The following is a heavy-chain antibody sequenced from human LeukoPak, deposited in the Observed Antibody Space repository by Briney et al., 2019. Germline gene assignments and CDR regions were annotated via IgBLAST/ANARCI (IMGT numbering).Heavy chain of an antibody. CDR1: GYSISSGYY. Sequence: SVTLSLTCTVSGYSISSGYYWGWIRQPPGKGLEWIGSIYHSGSTYYNPSLKSRVTISVDTSKNQFSLKLSSVTAADTAVYYCARYSGSYFFDYWGQGTLVTVSS. V-gene: IGHV4-38-2*02. CDR2: IYHSGST. CDR3: ARYSGSYFFDY. J-gene: IGHJ4*02. D-gene: IGHD1-26*01.